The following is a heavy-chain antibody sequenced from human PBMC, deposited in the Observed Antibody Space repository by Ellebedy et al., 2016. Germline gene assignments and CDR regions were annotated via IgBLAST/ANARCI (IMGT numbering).Heavy chain of an antibody. CDR1: GYTFTRHN. CDR2: INPGNGNT. V-gene: IGHV1-3*01. J-gene: IGHJ4*02. CDR3: ARDDGIAGEDY. D-gene: IGHD5-24*01. Sequence: ASVKVSCKTSGYTFTRHNMHWVRQAPGQSPEWMGWINPGNGNTLYSQKFQGRVTITRDTSASTAYIELSSLTSEDTAMYYCARDDGIAGEDYWGQGTLVTVSS.